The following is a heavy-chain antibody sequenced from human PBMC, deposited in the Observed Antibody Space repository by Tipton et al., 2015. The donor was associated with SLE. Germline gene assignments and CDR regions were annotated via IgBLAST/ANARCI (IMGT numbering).Heavy chain of an antibody. V-gene: IGHV4-39*07. CDR2: IYYSGST. J-gene: IGHJ6*02. CDR3: VREGSGEGMDV. CDR1: GGSISSSSYY. D-gene: IGHD2-21*01. Sequence: TLSLTCTVSGGSISSSSYYWGWIRQPPGKGLEWIGSIYYSGSTYYNPSLKSRVTISVDTSKNQFSLKLSSVTAADTAVYYCVREGSGEGMDVWGQGTTVTVSS.